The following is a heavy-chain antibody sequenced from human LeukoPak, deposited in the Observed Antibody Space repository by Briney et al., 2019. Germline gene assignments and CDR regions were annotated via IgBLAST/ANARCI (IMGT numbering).Heavy chain of an antibody. CDR1: VYTFTGYN. CDR3: ARDPNYTSGY. Sequence: APVKVSCKASVYTFTGYNMHWMRQAPGEGLEWMGRINHNSGGTNYAQKFQGRVTMTRDTSISTAYMELSRLRSDDTAVYYCARDPNYTSGYWGQGTLVTVSS. J-gene: IGHJ4*02. V-gene: IGHV1-2*06. CDR2: INHNSGGT. D-gene: IGHD2-2*02.